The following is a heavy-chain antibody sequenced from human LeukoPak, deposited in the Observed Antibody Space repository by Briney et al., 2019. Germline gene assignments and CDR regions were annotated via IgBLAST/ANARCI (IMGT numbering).Heavy chain of an antibody. CDR1: DGSFTGYY. D-gene: IGHD3-3*01. V-gene: IGHV4-34*01. CDR3: TRGWTMLGED. CDR2: INHSGTT. Sequence: NPSETLSLTCAVYDGSFTGYYWSWIRQAPGKGLEWIGEINHSGTTTYNPSLKSRVTISVDTSKTNLSLRLTSVTAADTATYYCTRGWTMLGEDWGKGTLVIVSS. J-gene: IGHJ4*02.